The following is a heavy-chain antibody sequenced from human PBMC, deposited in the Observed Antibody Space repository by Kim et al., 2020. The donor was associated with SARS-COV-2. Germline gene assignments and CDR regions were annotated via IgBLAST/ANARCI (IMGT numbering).Heavy chain of an antibody. J-gene: IGHJ5*02. CDR2: IYYSGST. CDR3: ARDRSPLVVAARVNWFDP. V-gene: IGHV4-39*07. CDR1: GGSISSSSYY. D-gene: IGHD2-15*01. Sequence: SETLSLTCTVSGGSISSSSYYWGWIRQPPGKGLEWIGSIYYSGSTYYNPSLKSRVTISVDTSKNQFSLKLSSVTAADTAVYYCARDRSPLVVAARVNWFDPWGQVTLVTVSS.